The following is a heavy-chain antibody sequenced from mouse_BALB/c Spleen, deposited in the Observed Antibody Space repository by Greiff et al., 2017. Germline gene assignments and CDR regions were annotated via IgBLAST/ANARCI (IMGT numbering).Heavy chain of an antibody. D-gene: IGHD2-4*01. V-gene: IGHV1S22*01. J-gene: IGHJ2*01. CDR3: TGGDYDVYYFDY. Sequence: LQQPGSELVRPGASVKLSCKASGYTFTSYWMHWVKQRPGQGLEWIGNIYPGSGSTNYDEKFKSKATLTVDTSSSTAYMQLSSLTSEDSAVYYCTGGDYDVYYFDYWGQGTTLTVSS. CDR1: GYTFTSYW. CDR2: IYPGSGST.